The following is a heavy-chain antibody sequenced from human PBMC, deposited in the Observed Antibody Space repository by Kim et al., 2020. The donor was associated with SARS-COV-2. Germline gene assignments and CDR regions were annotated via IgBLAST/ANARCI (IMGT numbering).Heavy chain of an antibody. CDR2: NK. Sequence: NKYYADSVKGRFTISRDNSKNTLYLQMNSLRAEDTAVYYCARDLLSGGDYWGQGTLVTVSS. J-gene: IGHJ4*02. V-gene: IGHV3-30*01. CDR3: ARDLLSGGDY. D-gene: IGHD3-9*01.